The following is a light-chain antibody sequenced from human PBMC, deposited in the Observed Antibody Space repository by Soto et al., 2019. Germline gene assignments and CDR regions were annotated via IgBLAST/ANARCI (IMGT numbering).Light chain of an antibody. J-gene: IGKJ5*01. Sequence: EIVLTQSPGTLSLSPGERATLSCRASQSVSSTYLAWYQQKPGQPPRLLIYGASSRATGIPDKFSGSGSGTEFSLTITRLESENFALYYWQQYGSSPVTFGQGTRLDIK. CDR2: GAS. CDR1: QSVSSTY. V-gene: IGKV3-20*01. CDR3: QQYGSSPVT.